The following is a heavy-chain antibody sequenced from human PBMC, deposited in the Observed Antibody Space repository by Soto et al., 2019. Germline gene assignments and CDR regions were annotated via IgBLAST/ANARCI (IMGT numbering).Heavy chain of an antibody. D-gene: IGHD3-16*01. CDR1: GGSISGYY. J-gene: IGHJ5*02. Sequence: PSETLSLTCTVSGGSISGYYWSWIRQPPGKGLEWVGYIYYGGTTSYNPSLKSRVTISLETSKSQFSLRLTSVTAADTAVYYCERLGAYSKYLVPWGPGTLVTVS. CDR3: ERLGAYSKYLVP. V-gene: IGHV4-59*08. CDR2: IYYGGTT.